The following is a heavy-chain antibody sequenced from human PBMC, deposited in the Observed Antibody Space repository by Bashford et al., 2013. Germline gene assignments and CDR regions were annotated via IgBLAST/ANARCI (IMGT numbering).Heavy chain of an antibody. D-gene: IGHD3-3*01. V-gene: IGHV3-23*01. CDR2: ISGSGGST. J-gene: IGHJ4*02. CDR3: AGDSAIAVAKESTFGY. Sequence: VRQAPGKGLEWVSAISGSGGSTYYADSVKGRFTISRDNSKNSLFLQMNSLRAEDTAVYYCAGDSAIAVAKESTFGYWGQGTPXPSLQ.